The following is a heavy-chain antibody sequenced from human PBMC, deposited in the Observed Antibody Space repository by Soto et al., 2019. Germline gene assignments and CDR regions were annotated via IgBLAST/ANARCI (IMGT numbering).Heavy chain of an antibody. CDR3: ARDVQESGPHDYYYYGMDV. Sequence: PSETLSLTCTVSGGSISSYYWSRIRQPPGKGLEWIGYIYYSGSTNYNPSLKSRVTISVDTSKNQFSLKLSSVTAADTAVYYCARDVQESGPHDYYYYGMDVWGQGTTVTVSS. CDR1: GGSISSYY. D-gene: IGHD3-3*01. J-gene: IGHJ6*02. V-gene: IGHV4-59*01. CDR2: IYYSGST.